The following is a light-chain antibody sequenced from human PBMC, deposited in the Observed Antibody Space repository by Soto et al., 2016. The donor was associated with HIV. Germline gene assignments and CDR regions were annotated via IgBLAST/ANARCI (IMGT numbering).Light chain of an antibody. V-gene: IGKV1-NL1*01. J-gene: IGKJ2*02. Sequence: DIQMTQSPSSLSASVGDRVTIICRASQSISTYLNWYQQKPGKAPNLLLYAASRLQSGVPSRFSGSGSGTHYTLTISGLRPEDFTTYYCQQYYSTPRTFGQGTKL. CDR1: QSISTY. CDR3: QQYYSTPRT. CDR2: AAS.